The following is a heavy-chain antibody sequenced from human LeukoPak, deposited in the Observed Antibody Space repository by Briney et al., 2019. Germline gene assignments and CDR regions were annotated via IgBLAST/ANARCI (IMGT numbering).Heavy chain of an antibody. CDR2: ISSSSSTI. D-gene: IGHD5-24*01. CDR1: GFTFSNAW. CDR3: ARGASRDGYRYFDY. V-gene: IGHV3-48*02. J-gene: IGHJ4*02. Sequence: GGSLRLACAASGFTFSNAWMTWVRQAPGKGLEWVSYISSSSSTIYYADSVKGRFTISRDNAKNSLYLQMNSLRDEDTAVYYCARGASRDGYRYFDYWGQGTLVTVSS.